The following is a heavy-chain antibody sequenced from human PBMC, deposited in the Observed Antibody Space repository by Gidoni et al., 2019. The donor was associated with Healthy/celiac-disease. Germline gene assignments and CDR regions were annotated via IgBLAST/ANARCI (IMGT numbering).Heavy chain of an antibody. V-gene: IGHV3-21*01. Sequence: EVQLVESGGGLVKPGGSLRLSCAASGFTFSSYSMNWVRQAPGKGLEWVSSISSSSSYIYYADSVKGRFTISRDNAKNSLYLQMNSLRAEDTAVYYCARDYRVAVAGTVRYYYYGMDVWGQGTTVTVSS. CDR3: ARDYRVAVAGTVRYYYYGMDV. D-gene: IGHD6-19*01. CDR1: GFTFSSYS. J-gene: IGHJ6*02. CDR2: ISSSSSYI.